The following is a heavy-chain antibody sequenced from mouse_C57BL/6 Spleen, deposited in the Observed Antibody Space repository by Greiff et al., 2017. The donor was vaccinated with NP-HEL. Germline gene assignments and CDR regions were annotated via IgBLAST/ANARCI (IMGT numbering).Heavy chain of an antibody. D-gene: IGHD1-1*01. Sequence: QVQLQQSGAELVRPGASVTLSCKASGYTFTDYEMHWVKQTPVHGLEWIGAIDPETGGTAYNQKFKGKAILTADKSSSTAYMELRSLTSEDSAVYYCTRHYGSSYVGMDYWGQGTSVTVSS. CDR3: TRHYGSSYVGMDY. V-gene: IGHV1-15*01. J-gene: IGHJ4*01. CDR2: IDPETGGT. CDR1: GYTFTDYE.